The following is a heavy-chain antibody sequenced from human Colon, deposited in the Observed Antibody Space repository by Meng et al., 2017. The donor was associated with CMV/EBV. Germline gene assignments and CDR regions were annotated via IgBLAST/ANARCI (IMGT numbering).Heavy chain of an antibody. D-gene: IGHD5-24*01. Sequence: ASVTVSCKASGYSFIGFHIHWVRQAPGQGLEWLGWLNPHTGAINYAQKFQGRVTMTRDTSISTAYMELSSLRSDDTAIYYCARPVSQAMAFSYWGPGTPVTVSS. J-gene: IGHJ4*02. CDR3: ARPVSQAMAFSY. V-gene: IGHV1-2*02. CDR1: GYSFIGFH. CDR2: LNPHTGAI.